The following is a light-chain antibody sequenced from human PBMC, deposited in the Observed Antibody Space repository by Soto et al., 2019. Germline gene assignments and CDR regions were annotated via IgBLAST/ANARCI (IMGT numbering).Light chain of an antibody. J-gene: IGKJ4*01. V-gene: IGKV3-11*01. CDR2: DAS. CDR1: QSINNY. CDR3: QYRGIWPPGAT. Sequence: EIVLTQTPVTLSLSPGERATLSCRASQSINNYLAWYQQKPGQPPRLLIYDASHRATAIPVRFSGSGSGTDFTPTISGLEPEDSAVYYCQYRGIWPPGATFGGGTKVEIK.